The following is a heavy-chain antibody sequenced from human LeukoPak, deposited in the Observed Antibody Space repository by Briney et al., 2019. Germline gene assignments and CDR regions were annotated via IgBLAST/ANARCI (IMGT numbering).Heavy chain of an antibody. J-gene: IGHJ4*02. CDR1: GFTFSSNA. V-gene: IGHV3-23*01. D-gene: IGHD1/OR15-1a*01. CDR2: ISGSGGST. Sequence: GGSLRLSCAASGFTFSSNAMSWVRQAPGKGLEWVSAISGSGGSTYYADSVKGRFTISRDNSKNTLYLQMNSLRAEDTAVYYCAKKGEQGNYFDYWGQGTLVTVSS. CDR3: AKKGEQGNYFDY.